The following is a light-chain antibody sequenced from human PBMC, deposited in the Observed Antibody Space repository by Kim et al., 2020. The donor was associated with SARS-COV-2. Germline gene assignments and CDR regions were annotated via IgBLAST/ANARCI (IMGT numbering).Light chain of an antibody. Sequence: DIQMTQSPSSLSASVGDRVTITCRASQDIRKDLGWYQQKPGKVPKRLIYAASNLESGVPSRFSGSGSGTDFSLTISSLQPEDFATYYCLQHNSYPRYTFGQGTKVDIK. J-gene: IGKJ2*01. CDR1: QDIRKD. CDR3: LQHNSYPRYT. V-gene: IGKV1-17*01. CDR2: AAS.